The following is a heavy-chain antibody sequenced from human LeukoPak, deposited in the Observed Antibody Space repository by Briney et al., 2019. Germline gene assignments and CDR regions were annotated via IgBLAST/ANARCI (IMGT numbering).Heavy chain of an antibody. CDR1: GFIFNKYG. D-gene: IGHD3-16*01. V-gene: IGHV3-23*01. CDR3: AKDYVGYS. CDR2: ISGSGDYT. J-gene: IGHJ3*01. Sequence: GGSLRLSCAVSGFIFNKYGMSWVRQAPGKGLEWVSAISGSGDYTYYADSVKGRFTISRDNSKNTTYLQMTSLRAEDTALYYCAKDYVGYSWGQGTMVTVSS.